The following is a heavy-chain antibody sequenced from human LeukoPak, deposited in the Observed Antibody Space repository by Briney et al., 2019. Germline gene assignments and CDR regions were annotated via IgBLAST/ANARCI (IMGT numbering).Heavy chain of an antibody. V-gene: IGHV1-3*01. D-gene: IGHD3-3*01. CDR1: GYTFTSYA. Sequence: ASVKVSCKASGYTFTSYAMHWVRQAPGQRLEWMGWINASNGNTKYSQKFQGRVTITRDTSASTAYMELSSLRSEDTAVYYCARGPLRFAYFDYWGQGTLVTVSS. CDR2: INASNGNT. J-gene: IGHJ4*02. CDR3: ARGPLRFAYFDY.